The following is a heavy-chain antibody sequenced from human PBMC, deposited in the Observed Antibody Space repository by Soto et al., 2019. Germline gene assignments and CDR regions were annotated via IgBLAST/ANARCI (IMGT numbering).Heavy chain of an antibody. CDR2: ISSSSNTV. Sequence: GGSLRLSCAASGFPFSTYPMNWVRQAPGRGLEWVSYISSSSNTVYYADSVKGRFTISRDNVKSSLYLQMNSLRDEDTAVYYCAREDRYSGYDYFDYWGQGALVTVSS. J-gene: IGHJ4*02. D-gene: IGHD5-12*01. V-gene: IGHV3-48*02. CDR3: AREDRYSGYDYFDY. CDR1: GFPFSTYP.